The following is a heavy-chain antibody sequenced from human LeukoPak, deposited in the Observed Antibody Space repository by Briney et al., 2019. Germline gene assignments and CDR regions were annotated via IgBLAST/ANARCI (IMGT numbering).Heavy chain of an antibody. CDR1: GFTFSSYS. Sequence: GGSLRLSCAASGFTFSSYSMNWVRQAPGKGREWVSSISSRSSYIYYADSVKGRFTISRDNAKNSLYLQMNSLRAEDTAVYYYARDPPTYYYGSGRGAFDIWGQGTMVTVSS. CDR2: ISSRSSYI. CDR3: ARDPPTYYYGSGRGAFDI. J-gene: IGHJ3*02. D-gene: IGHD3-10*01. V-gene: IGHV3-21*01.